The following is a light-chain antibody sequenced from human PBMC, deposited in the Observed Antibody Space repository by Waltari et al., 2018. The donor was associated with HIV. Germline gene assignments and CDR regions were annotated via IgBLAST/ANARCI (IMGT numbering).Light chain of an antibody. V-gene: IGLV2-23*02. CDR3: CSYAGSNSWV. CDR1: SRALGSYTL. J-gene: IGLJ3*02. Sequence: QSALTQPASVSGSPGQSITISCSGTSRALGSYTLVSWSQQDPGKAPKLMIDDVNKRPSGVSNRFSGSKSGNTASLTIAGLQAEDEADYYCCSYAGSNSWVFGGGTKLTVL. CDR2: DVN.